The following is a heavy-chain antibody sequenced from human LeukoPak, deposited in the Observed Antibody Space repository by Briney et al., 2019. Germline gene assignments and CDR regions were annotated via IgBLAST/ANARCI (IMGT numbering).Heavy chain of an antibody. CDR2: IYPGDSDT. V-gene: IGHV5-51*01. J-gene: IGHJ3*02. Sequence: TGESLKISCKGSGYSFTSYWIGWVRQMPGKGLEWMGIIYPGDSDTRYSPSFQGQVTISADKSISTAYLQWSSLKASDTAMYYCARQGPYSSSSLDAFDIWGQGTMVTVSS. CDR1: GYSFTSYW. D-gene: IGHD6-6*01. CDR3: ARQGPYSSSSLDAFDI.